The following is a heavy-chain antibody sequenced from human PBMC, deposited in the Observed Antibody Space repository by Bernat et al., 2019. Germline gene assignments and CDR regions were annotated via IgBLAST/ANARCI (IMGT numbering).Heavy chain of an antibody. D-gene: IGHD5-18*01. CDR2: ITSDGSST. Sequence: EVQLVESGGGLVQPGGSLRLSCAASGFTFSDYWLHWVRQAPGKGLVWVSRITSDGSSTSYADTVKGRFTISRDNAKSTLYLQMNSLRAEDTAVYYCVRDVRYSPEYWGQGTLVTVSS. J-gene: IGHJ4*02. CDR1: GFTFSDYW. V-gene: IGHV3-74*01. CDR3: VRDVRYSPEY.